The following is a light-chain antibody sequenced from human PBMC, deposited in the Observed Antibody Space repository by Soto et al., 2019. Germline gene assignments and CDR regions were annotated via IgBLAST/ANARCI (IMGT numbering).Light chain of an antibody. Sequence: DIVMTQSPDSLAVSLGERATINCKSSQSVLYSSNNKNYLAWYQQKPGQPPKLLIYWASTRESGVPDRFSGSGSGTDFTLTISSLQAEDVAVYYCQQYYSILMYTFGQGTKLEIK. V-gene: IGKV4-1*01. CDR1: QSVLYSSNNKNY. CDR3: QQYYSILMYT. CDR2: WAS. J-gene: IGKJ2*01.